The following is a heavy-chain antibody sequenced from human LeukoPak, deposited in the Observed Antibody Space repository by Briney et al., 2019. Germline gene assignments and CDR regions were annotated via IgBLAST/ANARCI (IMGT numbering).Heavy chain of an antibody. CDR1: GGSFSGYY. CDR3: ARVRDYYGSGSGWFDP. Sequence: SETLSLTCVVYGGSFSGYYWNWIRQPPGEGLEWIGEINHSGSTNYNPSLKSRVTISVDTSKNQFSLKLSSVTAADTAVYYCARVRDYYGSGSGWFDPWGQGTLVTVSS. D-gene: IGHD3-10*01. CDR2: INHSGST. J-gene: IGHJ5*02. V-gene: IGHV4-34*01.